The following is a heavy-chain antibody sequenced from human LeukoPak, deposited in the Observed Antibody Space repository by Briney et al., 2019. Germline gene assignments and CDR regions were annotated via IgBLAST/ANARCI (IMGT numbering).Heavy chain of an antibody. CDR2: IYYSGST. V-gene: IGHV4-30-4*01. CDR3: ARDRYSSGWYAPNAFDI. CDR1: GGSISSGDYY. D-gene: IGHD6-19*01. J-gene: IGHJ3*02. Sequence: SETLSLTCTVSGGSISSGDYYWSWIRQPPGKGLEWIGYIYYSGSTYYNPSLKSRVTISVDTSKNQFSLKLSSVTAADTAVYYCARDRYSSGWYAPNAFDIWGQGTMVTVSS.